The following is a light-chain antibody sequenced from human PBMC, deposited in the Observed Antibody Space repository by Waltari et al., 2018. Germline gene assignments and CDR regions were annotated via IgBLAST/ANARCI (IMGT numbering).Light chain of an antibody. J-gene: IGLJ1*01. CDR1: SNDIGNYDL. Sequence: QSALTQPASVSGSPGQSITLPCTGTSNDIGNYDLVSWYQQRPGEAPKLLMYGATKRPSGVSNRFSGSKSGKTASLTISGLQTGDEADYYCFSFVAANSFVFGPGTKVTVL. V-gene: IGLV2-23*01. CDR3: FSFVAANSFV. CDR2: GAT.